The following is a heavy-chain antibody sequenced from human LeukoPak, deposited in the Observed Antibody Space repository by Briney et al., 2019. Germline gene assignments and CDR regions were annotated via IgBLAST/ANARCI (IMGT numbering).Heavy chain of an antibody. V-gene: IGHV4-34*01. Sequence: PSETLSLTCAVYGGSFSGYYWSWIRQPPGKGLEWIGEINHSGSTNYNPSLKSRVTISVDTSKNQSSLKLSSVTAADTAVYYCARGRIRGVISPWGQGTLVTASS. CDR3: ARGRIRGVISP. J-gene: IGHJ5*02. CDR1: GGSFSGYY. CDR2: INHSGST. D-gene: IGHD3-10*01.